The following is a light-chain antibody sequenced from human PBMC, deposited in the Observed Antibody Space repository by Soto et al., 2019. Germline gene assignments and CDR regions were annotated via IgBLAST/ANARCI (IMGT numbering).Light chain of an antibody. CDR1: QSVSRRY. J-gene: IGKJ4*01. Sequence: IVLTQSPDTLSLSPGQRATLSCRASQSVSRRYLAWYQQKPGQAPILLIYDVSERASDIPDRFSGSGSGTDFTLTINRLVPEDVAVYYGHSQGSFGGGTKVEIE. CDR2: DVS. CDR3: HSQGS. V-gene: IGKV3-20*01.